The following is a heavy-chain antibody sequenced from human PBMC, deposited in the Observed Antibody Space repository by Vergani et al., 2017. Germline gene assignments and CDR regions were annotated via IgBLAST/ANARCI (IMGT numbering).Heavy chain of an antibody. CDR3: AKDIFAVAEGVAVFYYGMDV. CDR2: ISWNSGST. Sequence: EVQLVESGGGLVQPGRSLRLSCAASGFTFDDYAMHWVRQAPGKGLEWVSGISWNSGSTGYADSVKGRFTISRDNDKNSLYLQMNSLRAEETALYYCAKDIFAVAEGVAVFYYGMDVWGQGTTVTVSS. V-gene: IGHV3-9*01. D-gene: IGHD6-19*01. J-gene: IGHJ6*02. CDR1: GFTFDDYA.